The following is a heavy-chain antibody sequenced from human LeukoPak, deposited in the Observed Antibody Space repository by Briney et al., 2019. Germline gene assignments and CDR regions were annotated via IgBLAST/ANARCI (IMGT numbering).Heavy chain of an antibody. D-gene: IGHD2-15*01. J-gene: IGHJ5*02. CDR1: GDSVSSNSAA. CDR3: ARTTGPIVVVVAATRMNWFDP. V-gene: IGHV6-1*01. Sequence: PSQTLSLTCAISGDSVSSNSAAWDWIRQSPSRGLECLGRTYYRSKWYNAYSVSVKSRITIDPNTSKNQFSLQLNFVAPEDTAVYYCARTTGPIVVVVAATRMNWFDPWGQGTLVTVSS. CDR2: TYYRSKWYN.